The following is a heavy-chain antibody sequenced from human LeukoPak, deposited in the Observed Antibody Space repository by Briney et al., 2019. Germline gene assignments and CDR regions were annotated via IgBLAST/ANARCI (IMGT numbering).Heavy chain of an antibody. D-gene: IGHD6-13*01. Sequence: PSETLSLTCTVSGGSISSSSYYWGWIRQPQGKGLEWIGSIYYSGSTYYNPSLKSRVTISVDTSKNQFSLKLSSVTAADTAVYYCARSVPIAAAGTDWFDPWGQGTLVTVSS. V-gene: IGHV4-39*01. J-gene: IGHJ5*02. CDR1: GGSISSSSYY. CDR3: ARSVPIAAAGTDWFDP. CDR2: IYYSGST.